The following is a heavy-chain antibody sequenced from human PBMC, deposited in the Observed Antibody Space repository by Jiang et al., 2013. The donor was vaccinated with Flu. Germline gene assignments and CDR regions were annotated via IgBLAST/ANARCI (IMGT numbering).Heavy chain of an antibody. J-gene: IGHJ4*02. Sequence: RVTMTKDTSTSTVYMELRSLRSDDTAVYYCARDGSVVVATAGFDYWGQGTLVTVSS. V-gene: IGHV1-18*01. D-gene: IGHD2-21*02. CDR3: ARDGSVVVATAGFDY.